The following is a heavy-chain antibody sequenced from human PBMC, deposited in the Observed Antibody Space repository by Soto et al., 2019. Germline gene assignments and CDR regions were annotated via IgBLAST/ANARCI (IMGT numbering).Heavy chain of an antibody. V-gene: IGHV3-30*18. D-gene: IGHD6-19*01. CDR2: ISYDGSNK. CDR1: GFTFSSYG. J-gene: IGHJ4*02. CDR3: AKDSSDDLFDS. Sequence: QVQLVESGGGVVQPGRSLRLSCAASGFTFSSYGMHWVRQAPGKGLEWVAVISYDGSNKYYADSVKGRFTISRDNSKNMLYLQMNILRAEDTAVYYCAKDSSDDLFDSWGQGTLVTVSS.